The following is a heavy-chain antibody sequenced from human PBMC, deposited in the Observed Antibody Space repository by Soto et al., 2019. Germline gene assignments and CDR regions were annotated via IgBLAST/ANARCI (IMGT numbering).Heavy chain of an antibody. J-gene: IGHJ4*02. CDR1: GGSLTGYD. V-gene: IGHV4-34*01. CDR3: ARGRVRNYEILSGRTLFDS. D-gene: IGHD3-9*01. Sequence: SETLSLTCAVYGGSLTGYDWTWIRQPPGKGLEWIGKIIRNGNTDYNPSLTSRVTISVDTSKNQFSLSLSSVTAADTAVYYCARGRVRNYEILSGRTLFDSWGQGVLVTVSS. CDR2: IIRNGNT.